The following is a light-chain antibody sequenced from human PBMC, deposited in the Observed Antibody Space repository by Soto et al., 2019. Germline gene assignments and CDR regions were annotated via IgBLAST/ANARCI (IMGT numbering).Light chain of an antibody. Sequence: EVVMTQSPATLSLSPGERATLSCRASQSVTKNLAWYQQRPGQAPRLLIYGASTRATGVPARFSGSGSGTEFSLTLSSLQSEDFAVYYCQQYNNWPPSYTFGQGTKLEIK. CDR2: GAS. V-gene: IGKV3-15*01. J-gene: IGKJ2*01. CDR3: QQYNNWPPSYT. CDR1: QSVTKN.